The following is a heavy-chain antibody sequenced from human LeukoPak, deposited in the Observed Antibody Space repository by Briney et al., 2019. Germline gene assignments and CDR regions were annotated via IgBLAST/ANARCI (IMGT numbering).Heavy chain of an antibody. D-gene: IGHD6-19*01. V-gene: IGHV4-34*01. CDR1: GGSFSGYY. CDR2: INHSGST. Sequence: SETLSLTCAVYGGSFSGYYWSWIRQPPGKGREWIGEINHSGSTNYNPSLKSRVTISVDTSKNQFSLKLSSVTAADTAVYYCARDSSGWLLGFAPWGQGTLVTVSS. CDR3: ARDSSGWLLGFAP. J-gene: IGHJ5*02.